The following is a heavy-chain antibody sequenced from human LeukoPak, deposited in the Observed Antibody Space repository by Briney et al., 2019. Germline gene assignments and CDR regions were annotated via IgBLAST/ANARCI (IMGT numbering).Heavy chain of an antibody. CDR1: RCTFNTYA. V-gene: IGHV3-30-3*01. D-gene: IGHD1-7*01. CDR3: RIDQTDFSNTGCCDIWYYHNC. Sequence: GGSLRLSCAASRCTFNTYAMHWVCQAPGKGLEWLAVVSSDGNNKYYADSVRGRFTISRDNSKETLYLQMNSLRAEDTAVYYCRIDQTDFSNTGCCDIWYYHNCWRQGAMVTVSS. CDR2: VSSDGNNK. J-gene: IGHJ4*02.